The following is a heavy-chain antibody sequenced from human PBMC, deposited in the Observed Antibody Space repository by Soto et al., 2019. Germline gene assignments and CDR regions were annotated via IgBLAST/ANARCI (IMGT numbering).Heavy chain of an antibody. D-gene: IGHD2-15*01. CDR3: ARRGYCSGGSCLPYFDY. J-gene: IGHJ4*02. Sequence: QVQLQESGPGLVKPSGTLSLTCAVSGGSISSSNWWSWVRQPPGKGLGWVGEIYHSGITNYNPSLKSRVTISVDKVKNQFSLKLSSVPAADTAVYYCARRGYCSGGSCLPYFDYWGQGTLVTVSS. CDR1: GGSISSSNW. V-gene: IGHV4-4*02. CDR2: IYHSGIT.